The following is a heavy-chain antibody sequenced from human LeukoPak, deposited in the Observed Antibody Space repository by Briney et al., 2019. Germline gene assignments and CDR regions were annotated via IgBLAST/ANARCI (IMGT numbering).Heavy chain of an antibody. V-gene: IGHV3-7*01. J-gene: IGHJ4*02. CDR3: ARDSSGWYLVYYFDY. CDR2: IKQDGSEK. CDR1: GFTFSSYW. D-gene: IGHD6-19*01. Sequence: PGGSLRLSCAASGFTFSSYWMSWVRQAPGKGLEWVANIKQDGSEKYYVDSVKGRFTISRDNAKNSLYLQMNSLRAEGTAVYYCARDSSGWYLVYYFDYWGQGTLVTVSS.